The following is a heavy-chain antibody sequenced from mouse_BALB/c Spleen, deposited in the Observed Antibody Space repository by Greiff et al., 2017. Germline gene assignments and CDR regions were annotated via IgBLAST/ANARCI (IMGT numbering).Heavy chain of an antibody. CDR1: GFAFSSYD. D-gene: IGHD4-1*01. CDR3: ARHGRLYAMDY. CDR2: ISSGGGST. J-gene: IGHJ4*01. Sequence: DVMLVESGGGLVKPGGSLKLSCAASGFAFSSYDMSWVRQTPEKRLEWVAYISSGGGSTYYPDTVKGRFTISRDNAKNTLYLQMSSLKSEDTAMYYCARHGRLYAMDYWGQGTSVTVSS. V-gene: IGHV5-12-1*01.